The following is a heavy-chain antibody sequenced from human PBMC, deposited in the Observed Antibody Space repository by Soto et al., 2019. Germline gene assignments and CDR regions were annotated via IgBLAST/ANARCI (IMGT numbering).Heavy chain of an antibody. J-gene: IGHJ5*02. V-gene: IGHV5-51*01. CDR1: GFTFSSHW. CDR2: IYPGDSNT. CDR3: ARMASYRNSGSYFFSLDP. Sequence: GESLKISCKGSGFTFSSHWIGWVRQMPGKGLEWMGIIYPGDSNTRYSPSFRGQVTISADKSINTAYLQLSGLRASDTAMYYCARMASYRNSGSYFFSLDPCGQGTMVTV. D-gene: IGHD3-10*01.